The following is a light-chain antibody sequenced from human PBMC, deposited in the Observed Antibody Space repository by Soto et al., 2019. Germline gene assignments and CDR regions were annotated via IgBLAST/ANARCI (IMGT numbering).Light chain of an antibody. V-gene: IGKV3-20*01. CDR2: GAS. CDR3: QQYGSSGT. CDR1: QSVSCNY. Sequence: GLAPSPGTLSLSPGGRATLSCRASQSVSCNYVAWYQQKPGQAPRLLIHGASNRATGIPDRFSGSGSGTDFTLTISRLEPEDFAVYYCQQYGSSGTFGQGAMVDIK. J-gene: IGKJ1*01.